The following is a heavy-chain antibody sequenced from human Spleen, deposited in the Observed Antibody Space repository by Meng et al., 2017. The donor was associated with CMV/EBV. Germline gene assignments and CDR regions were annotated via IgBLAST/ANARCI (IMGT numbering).Heavy chain of an antibody. Sequence: GGSLRLSCAASGFTFSNAWMSWVRQAPGKGLEWVCSISWNSGSVNYADSVKGRFTISRDNAKNSLSLEMNSLRPEDTALYYCAKDIGQPDYDFWNGLDYWGRGTPVTVSS. CDR2: ISWNSGSV. CDR3: AKDIGQPDYDFWNGLDY. D-gene: IGHD3/OR15-3a*01. J-gene: IGHJ4*02. CDR1: GFTFSNAW. V-gene: IGHV3-9*01.